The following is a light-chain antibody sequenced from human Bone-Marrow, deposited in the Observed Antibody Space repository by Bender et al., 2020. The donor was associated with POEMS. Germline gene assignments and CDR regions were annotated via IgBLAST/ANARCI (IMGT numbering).Light chain of an antibody. Sequence: LIQPPSVSVPPGQTARLTCGGDDIGSKSVHWYQQHPGKAPKVMIYDVNNRPSGVSNRFSGSKSGNTASLTISGLQAEDEADYYCASYTSSDTVVFGGGTKVTVL. CDR3: ASYTSSDTVV. CDR2: DVN. V-gene: IGLV2-14*03. J-gene: IGLJ2*01. CDR1: DIGSKS.